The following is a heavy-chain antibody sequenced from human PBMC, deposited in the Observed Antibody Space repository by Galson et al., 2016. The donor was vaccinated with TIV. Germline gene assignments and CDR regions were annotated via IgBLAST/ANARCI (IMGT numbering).Heavy chain of an antibody. CDR1: GGTFNSYG. CDR2: IIPVFGTT. V-gene: IGHV1-69*13. CDR3: ARSRGYSYGYFDP. J-gene: IGHJ5*02. Sequence: SVKVSCKASGGTFNSYGISWVRQAPGQGLQWMGGIIPVFGTTKYSQDFQGRVAVTADESTGTAYMELSGLRFDDTAVYFCARSRGYSYGYFDPWGQGTLVPVSA. D-gene: IGHD5-18*01.